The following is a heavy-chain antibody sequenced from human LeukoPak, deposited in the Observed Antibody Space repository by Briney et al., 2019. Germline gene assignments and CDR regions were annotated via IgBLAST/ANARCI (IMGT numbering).Heavy chain of an antibody. Sequence: GGSLRLSCTASGFIFSTHGMHWVRQAPGKGLEWVALIRYDGSNTYYADSVKGRFTISRDNSKNTLYLQMNSLRAEDTAVYYCARDNSVGDNAWWFDPWGQGTLVTVSS. CDR1: GFIFSTHG. J-gene: IGHJ5*02. CDR2: IRYDGSNT. D-gene: IGHD1-26*01. CDR3: ARDNSVGDNAWWFDP. V-gene: IGHV3-30*02.